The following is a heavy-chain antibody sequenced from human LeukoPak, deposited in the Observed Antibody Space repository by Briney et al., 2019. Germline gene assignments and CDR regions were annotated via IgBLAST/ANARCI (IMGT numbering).Heavy chain of an antibody. V-gene: IGHV3-30*04. CDR3: AKDRTEYFDC. Sequence: GGSLRLSCVTSGFTFSSYSMHWVRQAPGKGLEWLAVIGYDGSQRYYADSVKGRLTVSRDNSKNTLYLQMNSLRAEDTAVYYCAKDRTEYFDCWGQGTLVTVSS. CDR1: GFTFSSYS. CDR2: IGYDGSQR. J-gene: IGHJ4*02.